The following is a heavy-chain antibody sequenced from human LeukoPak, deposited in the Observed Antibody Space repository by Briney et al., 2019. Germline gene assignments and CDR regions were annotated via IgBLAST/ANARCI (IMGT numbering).Heavy chain of an antibody. CDR2: INPSGGST. V-gene: IGHV1-46*01. CDR1: GYTFTSYY. J-gene: IGHJ3*02. CDR3: ARAPTRVSSAGDAFDI. Sequence: ASVKVSCKASGYTFTSYYMHWVRQAPGQGLEWMGIINPSGGSTGYAQKFQGRVTMTRDMSTSTVYMELSSLRSEDTAVYYCARAPTRVSSAGDAFDIWGQGTMVTVSS. D-gene: IGHD6-6*01.